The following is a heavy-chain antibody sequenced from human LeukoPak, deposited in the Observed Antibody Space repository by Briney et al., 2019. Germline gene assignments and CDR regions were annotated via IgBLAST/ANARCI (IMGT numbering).Heavy chain of an antibody. CDR2: IRYDGNNK. V-gene: IGHV3-30*02. D-gene: IGHD1-14*01. Sequence: GGSLRLSCTASGFTFSSTGMHWVRQTPGKGLEWVSYIRYDGNNKYYGDSVKGRLTVSRDNSKNTLYLQMNSLRVEDTAVYYCARTYNPDYWGQGTLVTVSS. CDR1: GFTFSSTG. J-gene: IGHJ4*02. CDR3: ARTYNPDY.